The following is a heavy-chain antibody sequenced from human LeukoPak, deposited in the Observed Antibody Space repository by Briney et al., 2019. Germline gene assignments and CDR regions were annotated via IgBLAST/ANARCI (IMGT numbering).Heavy chain of an antibody. D-gene: IGHD3-10*01. Sequence: ASVKVSCKASGGTFSRYAISSVRQAAGQGVEGMGGIIPIFGTAKYAQKFQGRVTITADESTSTAYMELSSLRSEDTAVYYCARDHGSGSYYYSYFDYWGQGTLVTVSS. CDR3: ARDHGSGSYYYSYFDY. CDR1: GGTFSRYA. V-gene: IGHV1-69*01. CDR2: IIPIFGTA. J-gene: IGHJ4*02.